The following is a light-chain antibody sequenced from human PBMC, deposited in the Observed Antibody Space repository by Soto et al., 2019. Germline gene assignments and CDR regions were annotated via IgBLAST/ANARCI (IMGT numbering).Light chain of an antibody. CDR1: QSISSY. Sequence: DIQMTQSPSSLSASVGDRVTITCRASQSISSYLNWYQHKLGKAPKLLIYAASSLQSGVPSRFSGSGSGTDFTLTISSLQPEDFATYYCQQSYTTLRTFGQGTKVEVK. V-gene: IGKV1-39*01. CDR3: QQSYTTLRT. J-gene: IGKJ1*01. CDR2: AAS.